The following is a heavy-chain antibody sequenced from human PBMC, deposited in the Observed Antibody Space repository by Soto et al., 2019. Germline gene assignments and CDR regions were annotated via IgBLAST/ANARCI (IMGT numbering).Heavy chain of an antibody. CDR2: ISAYNGNT. CDR1: GYAXTSYG. Sequence: ASVKVSCKASGYAXTSYGISWVRQAPGQGLEWMGWISAYNGNTNYAQKLQGRVTMTTDTSTSTAYMELRSLRSDDTAVYYCARDLSIAARPGYWGQGTLVTVSS. CDR3: ARDLSIAARPGY. D-gene: IGHD6-6*01. V-gene: IGHV1-18*01. J-gene: IGHJ4*02.